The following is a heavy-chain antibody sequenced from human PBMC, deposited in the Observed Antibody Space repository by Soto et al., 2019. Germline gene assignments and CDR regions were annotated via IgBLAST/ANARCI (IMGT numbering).Heavy chain of an antibody. Sequence: QVQLLQSGAEVKKPGASVKVSCKASGYSFTSYGISWVRQAPGQGLEWMGCISAYNGNTKYAQKRQGRVTMTTDTSTSTDYMALRSIRADDTAVYYCARALAVALIAYWGQGTLVTVSS. V-gene: IGHV1-18*01. CDR2: ISAYNGNT. D-gene: IGHD6-19*01. J-gene: IGHJ4*02. CDR1: GYSFTSYG. CDR3: ARALAVALIAY.